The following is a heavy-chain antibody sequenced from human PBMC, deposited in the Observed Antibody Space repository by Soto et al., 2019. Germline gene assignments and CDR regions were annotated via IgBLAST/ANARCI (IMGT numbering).Heavy chain of an antibody. CDR3: AKVMYFCNGVRCYPDAFDI. Sequence: GGSLRLSCAASGFTFSDNAMSWVRQAPGKGLEWVSTISDSGVTTYYADSVKGRFTISRANSKNTLSLQMNSLRAEDTAVYYCAKVMYFCNGVRCYPDAFDIWGQGTMVTVSS. V-gene: IGHV3-23*01. CDR2: ISDSGVTT. CDR1: GFTFSDNA. J-gene: IGHJ3*02. D-gene: IGHD2-15*01.